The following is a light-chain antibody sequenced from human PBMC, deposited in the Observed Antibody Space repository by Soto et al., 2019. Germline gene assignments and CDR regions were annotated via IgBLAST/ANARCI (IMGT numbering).Light chain of an antibody. J-gene: IGLJ1*01. CDR3: SSHTGGRTRV. CDR2: EVT. CDR1: FSDVGGYDY. Sequence: QSALTQPASVSGSPGQSIAISFTGTFSDVGGYDYVSWYQQHPDKAPKLMIYEVTKRPSGVSNRFSGSKSGNTASLTISGLQPEDEADYYCSSHTGGRTRVFGSGTKLTVL. V-gene: IGLV2-14*01.